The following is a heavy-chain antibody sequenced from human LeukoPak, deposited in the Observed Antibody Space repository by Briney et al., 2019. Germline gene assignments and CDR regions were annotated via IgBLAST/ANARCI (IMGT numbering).Heavy chain of an antibody. D-gene: IGHD6-13*01. CDR3: ARDLSAAGPFDY. CDR1: GFTFSSYC. Sequence: GSLRLSCAASGFTFSSYCMSWVRQAPGKGLEWVANIKQDGSEKYYVDSVKGRFTISRDNAKNSLYLQMNSLRAEDTAVYYCARDLSAAGPFDYWGQGTLVTVSS. CDR2: IKQDGSEK. V-gene: IGHV3-7*01. J-gene: IGHJ4*02.